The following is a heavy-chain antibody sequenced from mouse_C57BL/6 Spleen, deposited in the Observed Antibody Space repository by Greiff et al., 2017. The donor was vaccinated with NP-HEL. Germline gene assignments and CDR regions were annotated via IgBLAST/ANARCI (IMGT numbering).Heavy chain of an antibody. CDR3: ARFRVQGAYAMGC. CDR1: GYTFTSYW. Sequence: QVQLQQPGAELVRPGSSVKLSCKASGYTFTSYWMAWVQQRPGQGLEWIGNIYPSDSETHYTHKFKDQATLTVDKSSSTAYMQLSSLTSEDSAVYYCARFRVQGAYAMGCWGHGASVTASS. D-gene: IGHD3-2*02. V-gene: IGHV1-61*01. J-gene: IGHJ4*01. CDR2: IYPSDSET.